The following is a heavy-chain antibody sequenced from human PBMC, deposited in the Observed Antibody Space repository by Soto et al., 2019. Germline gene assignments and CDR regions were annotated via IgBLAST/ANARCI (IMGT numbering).Heavy chain of an antibody. D-gene: IGHD6-19*01. V-gene: IGHV3-15*07. CDR2: IKSKTDGGTT. CDR1: SVSNAW. J-gene: IGHJ4*02. CDR3: TTDGQWLVDDFYY. Sequence: SVSNAWMNWVRQAPGKGLEWVGRIKSKTDGGTTDYAATVKGRFTISRDDSKNTLYLQMNSLKTEYTAVYYCTTDGQWLVDDFYYWGQGTLVTVSS.